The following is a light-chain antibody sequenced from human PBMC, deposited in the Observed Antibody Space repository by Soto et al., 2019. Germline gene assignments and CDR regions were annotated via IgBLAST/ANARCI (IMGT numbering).Light chain of an antibody. Sequence: EIVLMQSPGTLSLSPGATATLSCRASQSVSRNYLAWFQQKPGQAPRLLIYGVSTRATGIPDRFSGSGSGTDFTLTISRLEPEDFAVYYCHHYGVSPIYTFGPGTKLDFK. J-gene: IGKJ3*01. CDR1: QSVSRNY. V-gene: IGKV3-20*01. CDR2: GVS. CDR3: HHYGVSPIYT.